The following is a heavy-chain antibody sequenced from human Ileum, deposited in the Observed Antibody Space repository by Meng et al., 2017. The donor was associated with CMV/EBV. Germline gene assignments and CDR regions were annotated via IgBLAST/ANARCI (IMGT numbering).Heavy chain of an antibody. V-gene: IGHV4-4*07. CDR1: GGSVNNYY. CDR3: ARGPGASTREGFDY. D-gene: IGHD1-26*01. J-gene: IGHJ4*02. Sequence: QGQLKDAGPGPVKPSATPSLTCTVSGGSVNNYYGSWIRQSAGKGLEWIGRFYSSDTYNYHPSLDSRVTMSLDTSKNQFSLNLRSVTAADTATYYCARGPGASTREGFDYWGLGTLVTVSS. CDR2: FYSSDTY.